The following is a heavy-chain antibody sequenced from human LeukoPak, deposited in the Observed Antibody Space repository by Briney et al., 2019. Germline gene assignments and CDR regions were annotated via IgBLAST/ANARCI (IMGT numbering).Heavy chain of an antibody. Sequence: PGGSRRLSCAASGFTFSTYGMHWVRQAPGKGLEWVAVIWYDGSNKYYADSVKGRFTISRDNSKNTLYLQMNSLRAEDTAVYYCARAVGPFDYWGQGTLVTVSS. CDR1: GFTFSTYG. J-gene: IGHJ4*02. CDR2: IWYDGSNK. CDR3: ARAVGPFDY. V-gene: IGHV3-33*01. D-gene: IGHD2-15*01.